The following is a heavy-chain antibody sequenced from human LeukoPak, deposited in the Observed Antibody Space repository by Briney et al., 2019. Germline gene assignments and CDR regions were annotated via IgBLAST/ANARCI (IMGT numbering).Heavy chain of an antibody. Sequence: SETLSLTCTVSGDSISSISYYWGWLRQPPGKGLEWIGSIYYSGSTYYNPSLGSRVTISVDTSKNHFSLNLVSVTAAGTAVYFCARHGAYGSSSFYYDLDVWGQGTTVTVSS. CDR3: ARHGAYGSSSFYYDLDV. CDR2: IYYSGST. D-gene: IGHD6-6*01. CDR1: GDSISSISYY. V-gene: IGHV4-39*01. J-gene: IGHJ6*02.